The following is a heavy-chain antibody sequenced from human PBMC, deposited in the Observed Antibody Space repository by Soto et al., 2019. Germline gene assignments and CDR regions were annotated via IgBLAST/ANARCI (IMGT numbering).Heavy chain of an antibody. D-gene: IGHD2-21*02. J-gene: IGHJ6*02. CDR2: IYGGDGT. Sequence: PGGSLRLSCAASGFSVTTNYMTWVRQAPGKGLEWVSVIYGGDGTYYADSVKGRCIMSRDNSKNTVYLQMSRLSAEDTAVYYCAREETAWPLAYGLDVWGQGTTVTVSS. CDR3: AREETAWPLAYGLDV. V-gene: IGHV3-53*01. CDR1: GFSVTTNY.